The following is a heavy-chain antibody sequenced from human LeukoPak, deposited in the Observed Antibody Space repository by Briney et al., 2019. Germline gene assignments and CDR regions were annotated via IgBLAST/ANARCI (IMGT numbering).Heavy chain of an antibody. D-gene: IGHD3-10*01. V-gene: IGHV1-8*01. Sequence: ASVKVSCKASGYTFTSYDINWVRQATGQGLEWMGWMNPNSGNTGYAQKFQGRVTTTRNTSISTAYMELSSLRSEDTAVYYCARGPSVLLWFGETIPFWFDPWGQGTLVTASS. CDR1: GYTFTSYD. CDR2: MNPNSGNT. J-gene: IGHJ5*02. CDR3: ARGPSVLLWFGETIPFWFDP.